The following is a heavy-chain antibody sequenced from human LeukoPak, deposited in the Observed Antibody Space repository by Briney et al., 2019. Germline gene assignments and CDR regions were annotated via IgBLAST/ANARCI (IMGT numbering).Heavy chain of an antibody. D-gene: IGHD1-1*01. CDR2: INPNSGGT. V-gene: IGHV1-2*02. CDR1: GYTFTGYY. Sequence: ASVKVSCKASGYTFTGYYMHWVRQAPGQGLEWMGWINPNSGGTNYAQKFQGGVTMTRDTSISTAYIELSRLRSDDTAVYYCARDRGYNWNDGLDYWGQGTLVTVSS. J-gene: IGHJ4*02. CDR3: ARDRGYNWNDGLDY.